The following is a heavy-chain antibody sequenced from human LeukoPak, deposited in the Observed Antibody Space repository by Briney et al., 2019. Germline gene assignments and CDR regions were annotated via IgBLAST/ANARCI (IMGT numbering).Heavy chain of an antibody. D-gene: IGHD4-11*01. J-gene: IGHJ6*02. CDR1: GGTFSSYS. V-gene: IGHV1-69*01. CDR3: AREGYSNYYYYGMDV. Sequence: SVKVSCKASGGTFSSYSISWVRQAPGQGLEWMGGIIPIFDTADYAQKFQGRVTITADESTSTAYMELRSLRSDDTAVYYCAREGYSNYYYYGMDVWGQGTTVTVSS. CDR2: IIPIFDTA.